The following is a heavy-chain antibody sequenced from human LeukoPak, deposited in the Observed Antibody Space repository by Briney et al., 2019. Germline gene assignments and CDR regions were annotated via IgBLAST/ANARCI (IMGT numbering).Heavy chain of an antibody. CDR2: IIPIFGTA. CDR1: GGTFSSYA. V-gene: IGHV1-69*13. D-gene: IGHD2-15*01. CDR3: ARGCSGGSCYSQSKDDWFDP. Sequence: GASVKVSCKASGGTFSSYAISWVRQAPGQGLEWMGGIIPIFGTANYAQKFQGRVTITADESTSTAYMEPSSLRSEDTAVYYCARGCSGGSCYSQSKDDWFDPWGQGTLVTVSS. J-gene: IGHJ5*02.